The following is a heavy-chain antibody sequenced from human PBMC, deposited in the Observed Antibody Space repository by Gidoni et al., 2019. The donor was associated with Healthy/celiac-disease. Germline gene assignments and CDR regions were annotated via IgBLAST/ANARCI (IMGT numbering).Heavy chain of an antibody. CDR3: AKGNDRGITGTYFDY. D-gene: IGHD1-20*01. CDR1: GFTFSSYA. Sequence: EVQLLESGGGLVQHGGSLRLSCAASGFTFSSYAMSWVRRAPGKGLEWFSAISGSGGSTYYADSVKGRFTISRDNSKNTLYLQMNSLRAEDTAVYYCAKGNDRGITGTYFDYWGQGTLVTVSA. CDR2: ISGSGGST. J-gene: IGHJ4*02. V-gene: IGHV3-23*01.